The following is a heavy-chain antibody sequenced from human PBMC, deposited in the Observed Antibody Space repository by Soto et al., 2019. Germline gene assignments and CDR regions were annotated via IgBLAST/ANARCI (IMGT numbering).Heavy chain of an antibody. CDR1: GGSISSSSYY. J-gene: IGHJ6*02. V-gene: IGHV4-39*01. CDR2: IYYSGST. CDR3: ARLGMNYYYYGMDV. Sequence: SETLSVTWTVSGGSISSSSYYWGWIRQPPGKGLEWIGSIYYSGSTYYNPSLKSRVTISVDTSKNQFSLKLSSVTAADTAVYYCARLGMNYYYYGMDVWGQGTTVTVSS. D-gene: IGHD1-20*01.